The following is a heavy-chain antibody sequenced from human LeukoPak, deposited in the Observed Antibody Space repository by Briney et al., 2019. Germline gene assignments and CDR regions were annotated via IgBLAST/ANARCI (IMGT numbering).Heavy chain of an antibody. CDR2: IFSHGET. Sequence: PGGSLRLSCAASGFTVGNNYMNWVRQAPGKGLEWVSLIFSHGETSYADSVKGRFTISRDNSKNTLYLQMNGLRVEDTAVYYCARDPPAVSLNTYAWGHGTLVTVSS. V-gene: IGHV3-66*01. D-gene: IGHD2-8*01. CDR3: ARDPPAVSLNTYA. CDR1: GFTVGNNY. J-gene: IGHJ4*01.